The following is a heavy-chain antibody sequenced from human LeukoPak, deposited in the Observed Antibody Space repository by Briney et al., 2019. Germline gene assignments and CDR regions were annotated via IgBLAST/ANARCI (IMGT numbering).Heavy chain of an antibody. J-gene: IGHJ5*02. V-gene: IGHV2-70*11. CDR1: GFSLSTSGMC. D-gene: IGHD3-10*01. Sequence: SGPTLVNPTQTLTLTCTFSGFSLSTSGMCVSWIRQPPGKALEWLARIDWDDDKYYSTSLKTRLTISKDTSKNQVVLTMTNMDPVDTATYYCARMTSGSYGKRGFDPWGQGTLVTVSS. CDR2: IDWDDDK. CDR3: ARMTSGSYGKRGFDP.